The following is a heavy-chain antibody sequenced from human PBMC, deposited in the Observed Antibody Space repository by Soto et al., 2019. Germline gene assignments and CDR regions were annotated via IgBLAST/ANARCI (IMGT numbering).Heavy chain of an antibody. V-gene: IGHV3-48*01. Sequence: EVQLVESGGGLVQPGGSLRLSCAASGFTFSSYSMNWVRQAPGKGLEWVSYISSSSSTIYYADSVKGRFTISRGNAKNSLYLQMNSLRAEDTAVYYCARDGGQWLNWFDPWGQGTLVTVSS. CDR2: ISSSSSTI. CDR3: ARDGGQWLNWFDP. D-gene: IGHD6-19*01. J-gene: IGHJ5*02. CDR1: GFTFSSYS.